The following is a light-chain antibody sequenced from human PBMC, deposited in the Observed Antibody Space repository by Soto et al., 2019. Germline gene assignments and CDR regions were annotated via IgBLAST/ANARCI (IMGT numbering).Light chain of an antibody. CDR1: STDVGSYNL. CDR2: EGT. V-gene: IGLV2-23*01. CDR3: CSDAYTFAV. Sequence: QPVLTQPASVSGSPGQSITISCIGTSTDVGSYNLFSWYQQHPGKAPKLIIYEGTKRPAGVSNRFSGSKSGNTASLTVSGLQAEDEADYFCCSDAYTFAVFGGGTKPTVL. J-gene: IGLJ3*02.